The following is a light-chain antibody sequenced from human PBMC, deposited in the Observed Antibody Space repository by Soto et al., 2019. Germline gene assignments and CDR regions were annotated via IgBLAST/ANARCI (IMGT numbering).Light chain of an antibody. CDR1: QSVSNF. Sequence: IVLTQSPATLSLSPGDRATLSCRASQSVSNFLAWYQQKPGQAPRLLISDASNRATGIPGRFSGSGSGTCFSLTISSLETEYCAVYYCQQRSNWHWTFGQVTKVECK. J-gene: IGKJ1*01. V-gene: IGKV3-11*01. CDR3: QQRSNWHWT. CDR2: DAS.